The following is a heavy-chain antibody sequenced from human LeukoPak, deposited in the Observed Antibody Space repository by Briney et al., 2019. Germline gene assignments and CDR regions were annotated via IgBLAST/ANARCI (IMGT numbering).Heavy chain of an antibody. J-gene: IGHJ4*01. CDR3: ARDRDYGGNRDQLDY. CDR2: ISGSGGST. CDR1: GFTFSSYA. Sequence: GGSLRLSCAASGFTFSSYAMSWVRQAPGKGLEWVSAISGSGGSTYYADSVKGRFTISRDNSKNTLYLQMNSLRAEDTAVYYCARDRDYGGNRDQLDYWGQGTLVTVSS. V-gene: IGHV3-23*01. D-gene: IGHD4-23*01.